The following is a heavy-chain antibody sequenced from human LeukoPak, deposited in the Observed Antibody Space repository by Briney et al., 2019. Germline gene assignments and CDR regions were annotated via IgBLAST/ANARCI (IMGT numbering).Heavy chain of an antibody. Sequence: PSETLSLTCTVSGGSISSSSYYWGWIRQPPGKGLEWIGSIYYSGSTYYNPSLKSRVTISVDTSKNQFSLKLSSVTAADTAVYYCAMRLRYFDRWGQGTLVTVSS. V-gene: IGHV4-39*01. D-gene: IGHD3-9*01. CDR1: GGSISSSSYY. CDR2: IYYSGST. J-gene: IGHJ4*02. CDR3: AMRLRYFDR.